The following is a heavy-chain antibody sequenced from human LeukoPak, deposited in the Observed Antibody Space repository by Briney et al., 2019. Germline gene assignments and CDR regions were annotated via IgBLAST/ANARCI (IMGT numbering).Heavy chain of an antibody. Sequence: GGSLRLSCAASGFTFSSYAMSWVRQAPGKGLQWVSSITSSGDGTYYADSVKGRFTISRDNSENMLYLQMNSLRVEDTAVYFCAKDRPNYYGSNGHYYRRDGDYWGQGTLVTVSS. CDR1: GFTFSSYA. V-gene: IGHV3-23*01. J-gene: IGHJ4*02. CDR2: ITSSGDGT. CDR3: AKDRPNYYGSNGHYYRRDGDY. D-gene: IGHD3-22*01.